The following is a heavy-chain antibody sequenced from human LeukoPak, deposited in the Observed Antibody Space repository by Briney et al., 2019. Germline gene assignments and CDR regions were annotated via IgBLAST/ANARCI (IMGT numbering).Heavy chain of an antibody. CDR3: ASGGDFLVYAFDI. CDR1: GGSISSSSYY. J-gene: IGHJ3*02. Sequence: SETLSLTCTVSGGSISSSSYYWGWIRQPPGKGLEWIGSIYYSGSTYYNPSLKSRVTISVDTSKNQFSLKLSSVTAADTAVYYCASGGDFLVYAFDIWGQGTMVTVSS. V-gene: IGHV4-39*07. CDR2: IYYSGST. D-gene: IGHD3-3*01.